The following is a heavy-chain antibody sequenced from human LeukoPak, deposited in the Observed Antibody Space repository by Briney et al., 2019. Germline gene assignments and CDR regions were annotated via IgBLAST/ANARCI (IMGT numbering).Heavy chain of an antibody. CDR3: AKDRGPQWWGSFDY. Sequence: ASVKVSCKASGYTFTGYYIHWVRQAPGQGLEWMGWINPHSGDTNYAQSFQGRVTMIRDTSISTVYMDLSRLRSDDTAVYYCAKDRGPQWWGSFDYWGQGTLVTVSS. CDR1: GYTFTGYY. V-gene: IGHV1-2*02. J-gene: IGHJ4*02. CDR2: INPHSGDT. D-gene: IGHD3-16*01.